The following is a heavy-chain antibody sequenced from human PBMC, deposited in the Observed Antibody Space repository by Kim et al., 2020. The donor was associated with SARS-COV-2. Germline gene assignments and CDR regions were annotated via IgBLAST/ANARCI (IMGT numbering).Heavy chain of an antibody. CDR2: TFFRSKWYI. V-gene: IGHV6-1*01. CDR1: GDTISSNTAA. CDR3: ARKTDYFDS. J-gene: IGHJ4*02. Sequence: SQTPSLTCVLSGDTISSNTAAWNWIRQSPSRGLEWLGWTFFRSKWYIDYAQFVKGRITINPDTSKNQFSLRLNSVTPDDTAGYSCARKTDYFDSCGQGTLVTDSA.